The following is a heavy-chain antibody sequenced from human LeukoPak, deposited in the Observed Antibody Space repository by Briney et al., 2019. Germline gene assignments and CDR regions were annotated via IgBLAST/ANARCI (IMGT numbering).Heavy chain of an antibody. CDR1: GFTFSSND. Sequence: GGSLRLSCAASGFTFSSNDLSWVRQAPGRGLECVANINQDGSGKSHVDSVKGRFTISRDNAKNYLFLQMNSLRAEDTAVYYCARGRGGLDYWGQGTLVTVSS. CDR3: ARGRGGLDY. V-gene: IGHV3-7*05. CDR2: INQDGSGK. J-gene: IGHJ4*02.